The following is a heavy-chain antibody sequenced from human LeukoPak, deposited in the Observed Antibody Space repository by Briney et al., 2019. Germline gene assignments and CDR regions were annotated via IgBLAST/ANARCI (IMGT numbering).Heavy chain of an antibody. J-gene: IGHJ4*02. CDR1: GGSISSGDYY. Sequence: PSETLSLTCTVSGGSISSGDYYWSWIRQPPGKGLEWIGYIYYSGSTNYNPSLKSRVTISVDTSKNQFSLKLSSVTAADTAVYYCARRVPSGSSSWYVDYWGQGTLVTVSS. CDR2: IYYSGST. D-gene: IGHD6-13*01. V-gene: IGHV4-30-4*08. CDR3: ARRVPSGSSSWYVDY.